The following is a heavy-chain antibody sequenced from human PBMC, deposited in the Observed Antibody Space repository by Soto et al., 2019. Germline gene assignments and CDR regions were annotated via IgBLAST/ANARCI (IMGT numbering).Heavy chain of an antibody. J-gene: IGHJ4*02. V-gene: IGHV3-23*01. D-gene: IGHD6-13*01. CDR2: ISGSGGST. CDR1: GFTFSSYA. CDR3: EKDEEAAGSEVDD. Sequence: PGGSLRLSCAASGFTFSSYAMSWVRQAPGKGLEWVSAISGSGGSTYYADSVKGRFTISRDNSKNTLYLQMNSLRAEDTAVYYCEKDEEAAGSEVDDWGKVTVVTVSS.